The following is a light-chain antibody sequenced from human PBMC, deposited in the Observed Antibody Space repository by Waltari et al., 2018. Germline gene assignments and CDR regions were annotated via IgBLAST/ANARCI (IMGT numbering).Light chain of an antibody. CDR2: GAS. Sequence: IVLTQSPGTLPLSHGERATLSCRASQTVSRSLPWYQQKPGQAPNPLIYGASTRATGIPDRFTGSGSGTDFSLTISSLEPEDFAIYFCQHYVRLPATFGQGTKVEIK. CDR3: QHYVRLPAT. V-gene: IGKV3-20*01. CDR1: QTVSRS. J-gene: IGKJ1*01.